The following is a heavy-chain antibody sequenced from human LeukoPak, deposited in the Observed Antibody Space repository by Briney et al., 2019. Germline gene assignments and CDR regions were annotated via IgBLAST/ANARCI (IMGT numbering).Heavy chain of an antibody. CDR2: ISSSSSYI. Sequence: GGSLRLSCAASGFTFSSYSMNWVRQAPGKGLEWVSSISSSSSYIYYADSVKGRFTVSRDNAKNSLYLQMNSLRAEDTAVYYCARASGGSGSYYQNDYYFDYWGQGTLVTVSS. CDR1: GFTFSSYS. D-gene: IGHD3-10*01. CDR3: ARASGGSGSYYQNDYYFDY. V-gene: IGHV3-21*01. J-gene: IGHJ4*02.